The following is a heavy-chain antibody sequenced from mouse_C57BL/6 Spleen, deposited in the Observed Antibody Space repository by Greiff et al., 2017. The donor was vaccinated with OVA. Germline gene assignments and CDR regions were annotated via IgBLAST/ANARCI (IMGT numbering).Heavy chain of an antibody. J-gene: IGHJ4*01. V-gene: IGHV2-5*01. D-gene: IGHD3-2*02. CDR1: GFSLTSYG. CDR2: IWRGGST. CDR3: AKKGAQATRAMDY. Sequence: QVHVKQSGPGLVQPSQSLSITCTVSGFSLTSYGVHWVRQSPGKGLEWLGVIWRGGSTDYNAAFMSRLSITKDNSKSQVFFKMNSLQADDTAIYYCAKKGAQATRAMDYWGQGTSVTVSS.